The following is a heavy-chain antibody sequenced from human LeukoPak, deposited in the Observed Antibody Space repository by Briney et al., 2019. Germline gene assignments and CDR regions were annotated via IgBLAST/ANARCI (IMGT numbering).Heavy chain of an antibody. V-gene: IGHV3-21*06. J-gene: IGHJ4*02. CDR3: AKDKFDYDSTGYPYDY. D-gene: IGHD3-22*01. Sequence: GGSLRLSCEASGFVFSLYNMNWVRQAPGQGLEWVSPIGGSGSATFYADSVRGRFTVSRDNAKNSLFLQLNSLRAEDSAVYYCAKDKFDYDSTGYPYDYWGQGVLVTVSS. CDR2: IGGSGSAT. CDR1: GFVFSLYN.